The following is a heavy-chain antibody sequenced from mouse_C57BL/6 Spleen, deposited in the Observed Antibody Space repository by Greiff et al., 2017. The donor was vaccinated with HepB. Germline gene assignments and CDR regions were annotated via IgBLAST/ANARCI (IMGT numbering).Heavy chain of an antibody. J-gene: IGHJ4*01. CDR3: ASYHYGSSYPDYYAMDY. Sequence: EVKLMESGGGLVKPGGSLKLSCAASGFTFSDYGMHWVRQAPEKGLEWVAYISSGSSTIYYADTVKGRFTISRDNAKNTLFLQMTSLRSEDTAMYYCASYHYGSSYPDYYAMDYWGQGTSVTVSS. D-gene: IGHD1-1*01. CDR2: ISSGSSTI. CDR1: GFTFSDYG. V-gene: IGHV5-17*01.